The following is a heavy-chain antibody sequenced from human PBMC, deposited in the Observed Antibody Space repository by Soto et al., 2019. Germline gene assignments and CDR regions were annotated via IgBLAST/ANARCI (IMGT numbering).Heavy chain of an antibody. CDR3: ARGRYGDY. CDR1: GYAFTTYG. V-gene: IGHV1-18*01. Sequence: QVHLVQSGAEVKKPGASVKVSCKGSGYAFTTYGITWVRQAPGQGLEWMGWISAHNGNTNYAQKLQGRVTVTRDTSTSTAYKELRSQRSDDTAGYYCARGRYGDYWGQGALVTVSS. CDR2: ISAHNGNT. D-gene: IGHD1-1*01. J-gene: IGHJ4*02.